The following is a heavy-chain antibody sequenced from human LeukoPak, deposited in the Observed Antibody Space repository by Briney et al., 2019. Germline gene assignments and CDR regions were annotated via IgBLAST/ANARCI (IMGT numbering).Heavy chain of an antibody. V-gene: IGHV3-23*01. J-gene: IGHJ4*02. CDR2: INGGGGST. CDR3: AKGRRGAYNFDFDY. CDR1: GFTFSSYA. D-gene: IGHD5-24*01. Sequence: GGSLRLSCAASGFTFSSYAMNWLRQAPGKGLEGVSTINGGGGSTYYADSVKGRFTISRDNSKNTLYLQMNSLRAEDTAVYYCAKGRRGAYNFDFDYWGQGTLVTVSS.